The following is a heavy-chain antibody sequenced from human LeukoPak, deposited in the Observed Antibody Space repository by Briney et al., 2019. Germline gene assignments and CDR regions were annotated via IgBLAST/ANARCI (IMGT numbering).Heavy chain of an antibody. CDR3: ARESLGATTISDTTYYYYYMDV. V-gene: IGHV1-46*01. D-gene: IGHD1-26*01. J-gene: IGHJ6*03. Sequence: GASVKVSCKASGYTFTSYYMHWVRQAPGQGLEWMGIINPSGGSTSYAQKFQGRVTMTRDMSTSTVYMELSSLRAEDTAVYYCARESLGATTISDTTYYYYYMDVWGKGTTVTVSS. CDR1: GYTFTSYY. CDR2: INPSGGST.